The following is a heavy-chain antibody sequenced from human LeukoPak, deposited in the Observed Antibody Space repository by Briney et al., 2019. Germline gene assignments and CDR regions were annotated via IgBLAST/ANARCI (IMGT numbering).Heavy chain of an antibody. CDR3: AIRKSGNAIDY. CDR2: IYSGGST. CDR1: GFAFSSNY. V-gene: IGHV3-66*01. D-gene: IGHD5-12*01. J-gene: IGHJ4*02. Sequence: GGSLRLSCAASGFAFSSNYMSWVRQAPGKGLEWVAVIYSGGSTNYADSVKGRFTISRDNSKNTLYLLMNSLRAEDTAVYYCAIRKSGNAIDYWGQGTLVTVSS.